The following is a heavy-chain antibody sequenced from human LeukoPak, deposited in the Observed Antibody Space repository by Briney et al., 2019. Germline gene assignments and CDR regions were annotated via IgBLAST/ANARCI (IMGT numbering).Heavy chain of an antibody. CDR2: IIPIFGTA. D-gene: IGHD3-3*01. CDR3: ARKWYYDFWSGYRD. Sequence: SVKVSRKASGGTFSSYAISWVRQAPGQGLEWMGGIIPIFGTANYAQKFQGRVTITADKSTSTAYMELSSLRSEDTAVYYCARKWYYDFWSGYRDWGQGTLVTVSS. J-gene: IGHJ4*02. V-gene: IGHV1-69*06. CDR1: GGTFSSYA.